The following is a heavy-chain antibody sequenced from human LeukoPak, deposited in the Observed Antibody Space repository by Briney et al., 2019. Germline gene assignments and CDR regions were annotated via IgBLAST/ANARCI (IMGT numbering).Heavy chain of an antibody. V-gene: IGHV3-30*09. CDR1: GFTLSSYA. J-gene: IGHJ4*02. CDR2: ISFDGRRD. CDR3: AGGLVPAAKDF. Sequence: GGSLRLSCAASGFTLSSYAMHWVRQAPGKGLEWLAVISFDGRRDYYADSVKGRFAISRDNSKNTLFLQMNSLRPEDTAVYYCAGGLVPAAKDFWGQGTLVTVSS. D-gene: IGHD2-2*01.